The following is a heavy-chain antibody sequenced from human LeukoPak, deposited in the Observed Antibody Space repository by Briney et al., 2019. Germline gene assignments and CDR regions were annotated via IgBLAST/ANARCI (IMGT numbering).Heavy chain of an antibody. Sequence: GGSLRLSCAASGFTFSIYWMHWVRQAPGKGLMWVSRINSDGTSTGYADSVRGRFTISRDNAENTLYLQMNSLGAEDTAVYYCARDFDQPSGNWGQGTLVTVSS. CDR2: INSDGTST. CDR1: GFTFSIYW. V-gene: IGHV3-74*01. CDR3: ARDFDQPSGN. D-gene: IGHD3-9*01. J-gene: IGHJ4*02.